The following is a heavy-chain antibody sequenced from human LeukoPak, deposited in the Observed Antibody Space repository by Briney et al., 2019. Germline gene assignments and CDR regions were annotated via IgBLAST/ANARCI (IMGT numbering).Heavy chain of an antibody. J-gene: IGHJ6*02. Sequence: GGSLRLSCAASGFTFSSYWMSWVRQAPGKGLEWVANIKQDGSEKYYVDSVKGRFTISRDNAKNSLYLQMNSLRAEDTAVYYCARDLEWDRYYYYGMDVWGQETTVTVSS. V-gene: IGHV3-7*03. CDR2: IKQDGSEK. CDR1: GFTFSSYW. CDR3: ARDLEWDRYYYYGMDV. D-gene: IGHD3-3*01.